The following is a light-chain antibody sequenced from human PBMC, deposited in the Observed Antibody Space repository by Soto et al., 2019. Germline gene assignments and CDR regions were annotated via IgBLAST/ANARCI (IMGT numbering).Light chain of an antibody. J-gene: IGKJ5*01. CDR2: GAS. V-gene: IGKV3-15*01. Sequence: EIVMTQSPATLSVSPGERATLSCRASQSVSSNLAWYQQKPGQAPRLLIYGASTRATGIPARFSGSGSGTEFTLTISSLQSGDFAVYYCQQRSNWPITFGQGTRLEN. CDR3: QQRSNWPIT. CDR1: QSVSSN.